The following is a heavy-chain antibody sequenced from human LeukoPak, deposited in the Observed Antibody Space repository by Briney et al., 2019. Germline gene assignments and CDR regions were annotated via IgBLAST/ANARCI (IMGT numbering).Heavy chain of an antibody. D-gene: IGHD3-10*01. CDR1: GGTFSSYA. CDR2: IIPIFGTT. V-gene: IGHV1-69*06. CDR3: TKASLAFGTKYFDP. Sequence: GSSVKVSCKASGGTFSSYAISWVRQAPGQGLEWMGGIIPIFGTTNYAQKFQDRVTITADKSTSTAYMKLSSLRSEDTAVYYCTKASLAFGTKYFDPWGQGTLVTVSS. J-gene: IGHJ5*02.